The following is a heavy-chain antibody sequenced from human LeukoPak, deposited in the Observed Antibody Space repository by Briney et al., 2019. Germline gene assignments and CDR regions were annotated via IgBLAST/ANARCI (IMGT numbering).Heavy chain of an antibody. Sequence: SETLSLTCTVSGGSISSYYWSWIRQPPGKGLEWIGYIYHSGSTYYNPSLKSRVTISVDRSKNQFSLKLSSVTAADTAVYYCARDSDCSSTSCLDYWGQGTLVTVSS. CDR2: IYHSGST. V-gene: IGHV4-59*12. J-gene: IGHJ4*02. D-gene: IGHD2-2*01. CDR3: ARDSDCSSTSCLDY. CDR1: GGSISSYY.